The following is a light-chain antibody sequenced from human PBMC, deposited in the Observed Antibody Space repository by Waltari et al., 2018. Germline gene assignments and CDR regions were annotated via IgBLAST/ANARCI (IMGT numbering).Light chain of an antibody. CDR2: DVS. J-gene: IGLJ1*01. CDR3: NSYTNSGTYV. Sequence: QSALTQPASVSGSPGQSITISCTGTRSDVGTHNDFSWYQQRPGKAPDLIIFDVSNRPSGVSIRFSGSKSGNTASLTISGLQAEDEADYYCNSYTNSGTYVFGSGTKVTVL. V-gene: IGLV2-14*03. CDR1: RSDVGTHND.